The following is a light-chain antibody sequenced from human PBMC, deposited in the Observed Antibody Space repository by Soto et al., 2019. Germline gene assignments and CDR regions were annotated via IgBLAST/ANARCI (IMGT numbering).Light chain of an antibody. Sequence: IVLTQSPATLSLSPGERATLSCRASQSVSSYLAWYQHKPGQAPRLLIYDASNRATGIPARFSGSGSGTDFTLTISSLEPEDFALYYCQHRSNWPSFGQGTRLEI. V-gene: IGKV3-11*01. J-gene: IGKJ5*01. CDR3: QHRSNWPS. CDR2: DAS. CDR1: QSVSSY.